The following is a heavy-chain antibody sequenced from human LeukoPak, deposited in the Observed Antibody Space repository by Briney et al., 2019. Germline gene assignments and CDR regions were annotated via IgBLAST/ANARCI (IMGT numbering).Heavy chain of an antibody. Sequence: ASVKVSCKTSGYTFTSYGISWVRQAPGQGLEWVGWISTYNGNTDYAQNHQGRVTLTTDTSTSTAYMELRSLRSDDTAVYYCARDPLVAKYYKGMDVWGQGTTVTVSS. J-gene: IGHJ6*02. CDR1: GYTFTSYG. CDR2: ISTYNGNT. D-gene: IGHD2-2*01. CDR3: ARDPLVAKYYKGMDV. V-gene: IGHV1-18*01.